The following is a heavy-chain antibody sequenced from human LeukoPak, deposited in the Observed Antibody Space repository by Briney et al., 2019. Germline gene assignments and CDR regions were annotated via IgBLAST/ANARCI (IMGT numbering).Heavy chain of an antibody. CDR2: INPNSGGT. D-gene: IGHD5-12*01. J-gene: IGHJ2*01. CDR1: GYTFTDYY. V-gene: IGHV1-2*02. Sequence: ASVKVSCKASGYTFTDYYMHWARQAPGQGLEWMGWINPNSGGTNYAQKFQGRVTMTRDTSISTAYMELSRLRSDATAVYYCARGRGYSGYETNWYFDLWGRGTLVTVSS. CDR3: ARGRGYSGYETNWYFDL.